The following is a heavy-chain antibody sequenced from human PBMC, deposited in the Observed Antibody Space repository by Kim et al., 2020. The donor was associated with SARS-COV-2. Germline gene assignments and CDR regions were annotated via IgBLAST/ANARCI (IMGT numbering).Heavy chain of an antibody. CDR3: TGRDGYTNGRDY. CDR2: IRSKANSYAT. J-gene: IGHJ4*02. V-gene: IGHV3-73*01. CDR1: GFTFSGSA. D-gene: IGHD4-4*01. Sequence: GGSLRLSCAASGFTFSGSAMHWVRQASGKGLEWVGRIRSKANSYATAYAASVKGRFTISRDDSKNTAYLQMNSLKTEDTAVYYCTGRDGYTNGRDYWGQGALGTPSS.